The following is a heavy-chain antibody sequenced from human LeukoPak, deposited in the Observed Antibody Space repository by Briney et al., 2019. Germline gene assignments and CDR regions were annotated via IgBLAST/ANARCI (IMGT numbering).Heavy chain of an antibody. D-gene: IGHD3-16*01. CDR2: IIPTSSVP. J-gene: IGHJ4*02. V-gene: IGHV1-69*13. CDR1: GGTFSSFA. CDR3: AREPRVGESTSNF. Sequence: SVKVSCKASGGTFSSFAFGWVRQAPGQGLEWMGGIIPTSSVPNYAQKFRDRLTISADESARTAYLELSSLTSDDTAVYYCAREPRVGESTSNFWGQGTLVTVSS.